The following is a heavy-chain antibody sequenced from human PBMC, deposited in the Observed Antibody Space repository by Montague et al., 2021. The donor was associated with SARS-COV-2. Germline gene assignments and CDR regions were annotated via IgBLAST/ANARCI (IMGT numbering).Heavy chain of an antibody. J-gene: IGHJ6*02. V-gene: IGHV4-34*12. CDR2: MHEKNT. D-gene: IGHD3-10*01. CDR3: ARVRYYGSGTSLGMGV. Sequence: SETLSLTCTVSGVVELRRRSEEHTSELQSLAYLVCRLMHEKNTNYNPSLKSRVIISVDTSKNQFSLKLSSVTAADTAVYYCARVRYYGSGTSLGMGVWGQGNKVIV. CDR1: GVVELRRR.